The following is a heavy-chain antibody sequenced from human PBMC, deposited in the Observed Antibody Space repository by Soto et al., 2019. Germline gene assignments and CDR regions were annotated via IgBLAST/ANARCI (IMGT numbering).Heavy chain of an antibody. CDR2: IWYDGSNK. Sequence: PRWSLRLSCAASVFTFSSYGMHWFRQAPGKGLEWVAVIWYDGSNKYYADSVKGRFTISRDNSKNTLYLQMNSLRAEDTAVYYCARATVTTSIDYWGQGTLVTVSS. CDR3: ARATVTTSIDY. V-gene: IGHV3-33*01. D-gene: IGHD4-17*01. CDR1: VFTFSSYG. J-gene: IGHJ4*02.